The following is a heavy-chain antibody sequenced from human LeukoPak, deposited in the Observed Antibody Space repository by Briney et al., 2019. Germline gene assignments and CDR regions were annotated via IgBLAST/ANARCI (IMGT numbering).Heavy chain of an antibody. Sequence: GGSLRLSCAASGLTFSSYEMNWVRQAPGKGLEWVANIKKDGSEKYYVDSVKGRFTISRDNAKNSLYLQINSLRAEDTAVYYCARGGVWPQDYWGQGTLVTVSS. CDR2: IKKDGSEK. CDR1: GLTFSSYE. D-gene: IGHD3-16*01. J-gene: IGHJ4*02. V-gene: IGHV3-7*03. CDR3: ARGGVWPQDY.